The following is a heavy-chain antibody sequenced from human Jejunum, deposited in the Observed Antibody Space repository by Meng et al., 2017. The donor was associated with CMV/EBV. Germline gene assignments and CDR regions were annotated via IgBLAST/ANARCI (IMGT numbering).Heavy chain of an antibody. D-gene: IGHD2-2*01. CDR1: TSYG. Sequence: TSYGMSWVRQAPGQGLEWMGWISVNNGNTNYAQKFQGRVSMTADTSTNTAYMELRSLRSDDTAVYYCARDKVAGGYCSTTTCPQIFTYWGQGTLVTVSS. CDR2: ISVNNGNT. V-gene: IGHV1-18*01. CDR3: ARDKVAGGYCSTTTCPQIFTY. J-gene: IGHJ4*02.